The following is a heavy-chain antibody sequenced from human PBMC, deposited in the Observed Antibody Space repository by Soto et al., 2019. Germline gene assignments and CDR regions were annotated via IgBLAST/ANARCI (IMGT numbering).Heavy chain of an antibody. CDR1: GFSLSTSGVG. CDR2: IYWNDDK. J-gene: IGHJ4*02. V-gene: IGHV2-5*01. CDR3: AHRQTKWSYYYFDY. D-gene: IGHD1-26*01. Sequence: QITLKESGPTLVKPTQTLTLTCTFSGFSLSTSGVGVGWIRQPPGKALEWLALIYWNDDKRYSPSLKSRLTITKDTSKNQVVLTMTNMDPVDTATYYCAHRQTKWSYYYFDYWGQGTLVTVSS.